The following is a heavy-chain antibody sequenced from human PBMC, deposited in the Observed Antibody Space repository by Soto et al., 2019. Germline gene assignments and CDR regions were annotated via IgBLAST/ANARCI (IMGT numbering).Heavy chain of an antibody. J-gene: IGHJ5*02. V-gene: IGHV4-34*01. CDR3: ARACNVPKVVWFYP. D-gene: IGHD2-15*01. CDR1: GGSFSGYY. Sequence: SETLSLTCAVYGGSFSGYYWSWIRQPPGKGLEWIGEINHSGSTNYNPSLKSRVTISVDTSKNQFSLKLSSVTAADTAVYYCARACNVPKVVWFYPWTRGTLVPVSA. CDR2: INHSGST.